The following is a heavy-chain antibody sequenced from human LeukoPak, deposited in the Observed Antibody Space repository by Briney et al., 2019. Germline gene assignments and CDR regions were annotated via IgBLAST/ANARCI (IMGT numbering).Heavy chain of an antibody. J-gene: IGHJ4*02. D-gene: IGHD3-22*01. CDR3: ARESGYYYDSSGYYYL. Sequence: GGALRLSCAASRFTFSSYWMSWVRQAPGKGREGVANIKQDGSEKYYVDSVKGRFTISRDNAKNSLYLQMNSLRAEDTAVYYCARESGYYYDSSGYYYLWGQGTLVTVSS. CDR1: RFTFSSYW. V-gene: IGHV3-7*01. CDR2: IKQDGSEK.